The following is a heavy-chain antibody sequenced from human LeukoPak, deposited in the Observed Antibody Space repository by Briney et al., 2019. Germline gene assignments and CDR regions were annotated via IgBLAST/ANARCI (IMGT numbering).Heavy chain of an antibody. J-gene: IGHJ4*02. CDR1: GGSFSGYY. CDR3: ATMGPTVTPPPRFDY. D-gene: IGHD4-17*01. V-gene: IGHV4-34*01. Sequence: SETLSLTCAVYGGSFSGYYWSWIRQPPGKGLEWIGEINHSGSTNYNLSLKSRVTISVDTSKNQFSLKLSSVTAADTAVYYCATMGPTVTPPPRFDYWGQGTLVTVSS. CDR2: INHSGST.